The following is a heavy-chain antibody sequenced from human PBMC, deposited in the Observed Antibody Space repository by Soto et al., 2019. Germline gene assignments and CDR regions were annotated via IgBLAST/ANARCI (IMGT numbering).Heavy chain of an antibody. CDR1: GFTFSSYA. CDR3: SIPVVAATQSAFDI. CDR2: ISGSGGSP. D-gene: IGHD2-15*01. J-gene: IGHJ3*02. V-gene: IGHV3-23*01. Sequence: EVQLLESGGGLVQPGGSLRLSCAASGFTFSSYAMSWVRQAPGKGLEWVSAISGSGGSPYYADSVKGRFTISRDNSKNTLYLQMNSLRAEDTAVYYCSIPVVAATQSAFDIWGQGTMVTVSS.